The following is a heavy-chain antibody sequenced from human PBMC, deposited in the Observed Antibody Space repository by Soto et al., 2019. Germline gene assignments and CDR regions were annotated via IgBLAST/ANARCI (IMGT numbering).Heavy chain of an antibody. CDR2: IYHSGTT. CDR1: GGSISSINW. CDR3: ARSPGVSATHHFDA. D-gene: IGHD2-8*01. Sequence: SETLSLTCGVSGGSISSINWWSWVRQSPRKGLEWIGEIYHSGTTNYNPSLESRVTLSVDKSKNQIYLKLTSMTAADTAVYFCARSPGVSATHHFDAWGQGTLVTVSS. V-gene: IGHV4-4*02. J-gene: IGHJ5*02.